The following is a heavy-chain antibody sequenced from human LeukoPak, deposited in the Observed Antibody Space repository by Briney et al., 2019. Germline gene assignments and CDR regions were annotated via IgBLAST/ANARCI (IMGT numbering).Heavy chain of an antibody. V-gene: IGHV1-18*01. D-gene: IGHD1-26*01. J-gene: IGHJ4*02. CDR1: GYTFTNYG. CDR2: ISDHYGDT. CDR3: ARDRALLGATAVDY. Sequence: ASVKVSCQASGYTFTNYGISWVRQAPGQGLEWMGWISDHYGDTNYAQKFQGRVTMTRDTSISTAYMELSRLRSDDTAVYYCARDRALLGATAVDYWGQGTLVTVSS.